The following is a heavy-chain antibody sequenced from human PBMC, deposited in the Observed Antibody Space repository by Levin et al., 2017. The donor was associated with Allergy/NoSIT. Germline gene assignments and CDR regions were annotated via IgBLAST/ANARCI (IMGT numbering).Heavy chain of an antibody. CDR1: GGSISSGSYY. Sequence: PSETLSLTCTVSGGSISSGSYYWSWIRQPAGKGLEWIGRIYTSGSTNYNPSLKSRVTISVDTSKNQFSLKLSSVTAADTAVYYCAREPTVTTGRSFGFDYWGQGTLVTVSS. V-gene: IGHV4-61*02. J-gene: IGHJ4*02. CDR3: AREPTVTTGRSFGFDY. D-gene: IGHD4-17*01. CDR2: IYTSGST.